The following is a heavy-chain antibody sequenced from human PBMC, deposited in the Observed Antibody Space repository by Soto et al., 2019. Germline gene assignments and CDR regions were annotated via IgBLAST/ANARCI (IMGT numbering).Heavy chain of an antibody. J-gene: IGHJ6*02. V-gene: IGHV3-33*01. CDR3: ARERQQLAPYYYYYGMDV. Sequence: QVQLVESGGGVVQPGRSLRLSCAASGFTFSSYGMHWVRQAPGKGLEWVAVIWYDGSNKYYAVSVKGRFTISRDNSKNTLYLQMNSLRAEDTAVYYCARERQQLAPYYYYYGMDVWGQGTTVTVSS. CDR2: IWYDGSNK. CDR1: GFTFSSYG. D-gene: IGHD6-13*01.